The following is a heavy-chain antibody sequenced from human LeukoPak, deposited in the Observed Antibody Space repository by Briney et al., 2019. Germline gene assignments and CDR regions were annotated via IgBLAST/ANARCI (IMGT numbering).Heavy chain of an antibody. D-gene: IGHD1-26*01. CDR3: ARHLGEGTYPMDR. CDR1: GASITDYY. CDR2: IHISGKT. V-gene: IGHV4-59*08. J-gene: IGHJ5*02. Sequence: PSETLSLTCTVSGASITDYYWSWIRKTPELGLEYLGYIHISGKTYNNPSLKGRVTVSLDTSQNQFSLKLTSVTAADTAAYFCARHLGEGTYPMDRWGQGILVTVSS.